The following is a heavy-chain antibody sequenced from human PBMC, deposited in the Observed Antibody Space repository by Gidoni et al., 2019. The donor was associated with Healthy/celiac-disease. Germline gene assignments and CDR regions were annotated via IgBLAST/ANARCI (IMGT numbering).Heavy chain of an antibody. J-gene: IGHJ4*02. CDR2: ISSSSSYI. D-gene: IGHD5-12*01. V-gene: IGHV3-21*01. CDR1: GFTFSSYS. CDR3: AREAEMATMYFDY. Sequence: EVQLVESGGGLVKPGGSLRLSCAASGFTFSSYSMNWVRQAPGKGLEWVSSISSSSSYIYYADSVKGRFTISRDNAKNSLYLQMNSLRAEDTAVYYCAREAEMATMYFDYWGQGTLVTVSS.